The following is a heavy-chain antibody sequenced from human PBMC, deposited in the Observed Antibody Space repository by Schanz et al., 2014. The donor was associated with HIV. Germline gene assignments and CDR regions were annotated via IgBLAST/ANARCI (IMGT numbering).Heavy chain of an antibody. D-gene: IGHD1-26*01. J-gene: IGHJ6*02. CDR1: GGTFSSSA. CDR3: ARGPKWEGLMDV. CDR2: MNPSTGNS. Sequence: QVQLVQSGAAVKKPGSSVRVSCKASGGTFSSSAISWVRQASGLGLEWMGWMNPSTGNSGYAQMFQVRVTMTRDTSISTAYLEVDSLKSEDTAVYYCARGPKWEGLMDVWGQGTTVIVSS. V-gene: IGHV1-8*02.